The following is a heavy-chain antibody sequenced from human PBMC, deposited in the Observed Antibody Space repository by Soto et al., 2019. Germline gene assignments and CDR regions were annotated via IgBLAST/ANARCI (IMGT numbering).Heavy chain of an antibody. CDR3: ARHYPTAVSGAGWFDT. CDR1: GGSDVFNNYP. V-gene: IGHV1-69*01. D-gene: IGHD6-19*01. Sequence: QVQLVQSGAEIKKPASSVKVSCKASGGSDVFNNYPVSWVRQAPGQGLEWMGAIITMFNTADYAQRFLGRVKITAEEFTRTVYMELTSLTSDDTAVYYCARHYPTAVSGAGWFDTWGQGTLVTVSS. J-gene: IGHJ5*02. CDR2: IITMFNTA.